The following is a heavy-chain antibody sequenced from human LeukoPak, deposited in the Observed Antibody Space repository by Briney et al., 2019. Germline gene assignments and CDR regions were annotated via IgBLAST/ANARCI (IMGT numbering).Heavy chain of an antibody. J-gene: IGHJ4*02. V-gene: IGHV3-21*01. D-gene: IGHD1-14*01. CDR2: ISSSSSYI. CDR1: GFTFSSYR. CDR3: AREDYNSLFFDY. Sequence: GGSLRLSCAASGFTFSSYRMNWVRQAPGKGLEWVSSISSSSSYIYYADSVKGRFTISRDNAKNSLYLQMNSLRAEDTAVYYCAREDYNSLFFDYWGQGTLVTVSS.